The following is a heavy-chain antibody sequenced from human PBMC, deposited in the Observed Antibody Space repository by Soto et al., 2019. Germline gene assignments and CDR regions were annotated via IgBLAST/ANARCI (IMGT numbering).Heavy chain of an antibody. D-gene: IGHD6-13*01. CDR3: ARDTRAIAAAGPLITTKNPTFYYYGMDV. CDR1: GYTFTSYG. CDR2: ISAYNGNT. J-gene: IGHJ6*02. V-gene: IGHV1-18*01. Sequence: ASVKVSCKASGYTFTSYGISWVRQAPGQWLEWMGWISAYNGNTNYAQKLQGRVTMTTDTSTSTAYMELRSLRSDDTAVYYCARDTRAIAAAGPLITTKNPTFYYYGMDVWGQGTTVTVSS.